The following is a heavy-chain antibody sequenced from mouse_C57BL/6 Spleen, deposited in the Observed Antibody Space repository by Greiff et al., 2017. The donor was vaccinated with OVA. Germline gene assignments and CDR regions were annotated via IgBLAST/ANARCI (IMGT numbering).Heavy chain of an antibody. D-gene: IGHD1-1*01. V-gene: IGHV1-80*01. Sequence: VKLQESGAELVKPGASVKISCKASGYAFSSYWMNWVKQRPGKGLEWIGQIYPGDGDTNYNGKFKGKATLTADKSSSTAYMQLSSLTSEDSAVYFCAREDYYGSSYSFDYWGQGTTLTVSS. CDR1: GYAFSSYW. J-gene: IGHJ2*01. CDR3: AREDYYGSSYSFDY. CDR2: IYPGDGDT.